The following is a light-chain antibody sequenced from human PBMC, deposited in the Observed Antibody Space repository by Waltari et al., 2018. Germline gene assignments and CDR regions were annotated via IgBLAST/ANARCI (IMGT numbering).Light chain of an antibody. Sequence: DIVMTQSPDSLAVSLGERATINCKSSQSVLYSSNNKNYLAWYQQKPGQPPKLLISWASTRGSGVPDRFSGSGSGTDFTLTISSLQAEDVAVYYCQQYYSTPFTFGPGTKVDIK. V-gene: IGKV4-1*01. J-gene: IGKJ3*01. CDR2: WAS. CDR3: QQYYSTPFT. CDR1: QSVLYSSNNKNY.